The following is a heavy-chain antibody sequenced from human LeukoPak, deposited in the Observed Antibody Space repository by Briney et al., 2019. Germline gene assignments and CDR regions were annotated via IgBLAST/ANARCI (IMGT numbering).Heavy chain of an antibody. Sequence: SVKVSCKASGGTFSSYTISWVRQAPGQGLEWMGRIIPILGIANYAQEFQGRVTITADKSTSTAYMELSSLRSEDTAVYYCARDLPYSVRWSILDYWGQGTLVTVSS. D-gene: IGHD2-21*01. CDR2: IIPILGIA. J-gene: IGHJ4*02. CDR3: ARDLPYSVRWSILDY. CDR1: GGTFSSYT. V-gene: IGHV1-69*04.